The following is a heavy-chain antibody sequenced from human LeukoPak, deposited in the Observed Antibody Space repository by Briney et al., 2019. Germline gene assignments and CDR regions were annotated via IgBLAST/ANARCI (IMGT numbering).Heavy chain of an antibody. CDR2: IYYSGST. V-gene: IGHV4-59*01. D-gene: IGHD3-10*01. Sequence: SETLSLTCTASGGSISSYYWSWIRQPPGKGLEWIGYIYYSGSTNYNPSLKSRVTISVDTSKNQFSLKLSSVTAADTAVYYCARGGRAVIINYWGQGALVTVSS. CDR1: GGSISSYY. CDR3: ARGGRAVIINY. J-gene: IGHJ4*02.